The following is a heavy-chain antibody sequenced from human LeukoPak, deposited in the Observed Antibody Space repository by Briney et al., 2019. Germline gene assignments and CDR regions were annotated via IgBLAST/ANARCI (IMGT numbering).Heavy chain of an antibody. CDR2: IHSNGYT. V-gene: IGHV4-4*09. J-gene: IGHJ5*02. Sequence: PSHSLSLTCTVAGDSIGGYYSACLRQPPRQGMEWVAYIHSNGYTNYNPSLRSRVTISVDPSKNQFSLTVTPVTAADTAIYYWAQRQGPVSGIYDYFDPWGQGALVTVSS. CDR1: GDSIGGYY. D-gene: IGHD1-26*01. CDR3: AQRQGPVSGIYDYFDP.